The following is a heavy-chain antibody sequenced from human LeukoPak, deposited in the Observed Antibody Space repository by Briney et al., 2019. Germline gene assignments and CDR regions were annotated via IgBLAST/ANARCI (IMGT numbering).Heavy chain of an antibody. CDR2: ISYDGSNK. CDR3: AKDEMDVLTGYMAY. Sequence: PGRSLRLSCAASGFTFSSYAMHWVRQAPGKGLEWVAVISYDGSNKYYADSVKGRFTISRDNSKNTLYLQMNSLTAEDTAVYYCAKDEMDVLTGYMAYWGQGTMVTVSS. D-gene: IGHD3-9*01. V-gene: IGHV3-30*04. CDR1: GFTFSSYA. J-gene: IGHJ4*02.